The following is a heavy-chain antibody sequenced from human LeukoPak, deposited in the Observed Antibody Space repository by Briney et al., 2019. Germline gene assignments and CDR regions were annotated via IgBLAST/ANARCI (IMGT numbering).Heavy chain of an antibody. J-gene: IGHJ4*02. Sequence: SETLSLTCTVSGGSIRSSYYYWGWIRQPPGKGLEWIGSIYYSGSTYYNPSLKSRVTISVDTSKNQFSLKLSSVTAADTAVYYCARRGRWLQDLFDYWGQGTLVTVSS. D-gene: IGHD5-24*01. CDR3: ARRGRWLQDLFDY. CDR1: GGSIRSSYYY. CDR2: IYYSGST. V-gene: IGHV4-39*01.